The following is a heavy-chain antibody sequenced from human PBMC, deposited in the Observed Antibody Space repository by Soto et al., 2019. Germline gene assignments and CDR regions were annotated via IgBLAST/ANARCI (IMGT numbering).Heavy chain of an antibody. CDR1: AYTFIDYY. CDR3: ARDLREGYYDI. J-gene: IGHJ3*02. V-gene: IGHV1-2*04. Sequence: ASVKVSCKASAYTFIDYYVHWMRQAPGQGLEWIGWINPKNGGTKFAQKFQGWGTMTRDTSIGTAYMELSRLRSDDTAIYYCARDLREGYYDIWGQGTVVTVSS. D-gene: IGHD1-26*01. CDR2: INPKNGGT.